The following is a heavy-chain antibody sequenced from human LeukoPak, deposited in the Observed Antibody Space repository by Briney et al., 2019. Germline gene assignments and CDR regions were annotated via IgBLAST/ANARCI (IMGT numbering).Heavy chain of an antibody. CDR3: ARHLNPRDAYKPFDY. J-gene: IGHJ4*02. Sequence: GESLKISCKGSGYSFTTYWIGWVRQMPRKGLEWMGIIYPCDSDTRYSPSFQGQVTISVDKSISTAYLQWSSLKASDTAMYYCARHLNPRDAYKPFDYWGQGTLVTVSS. V-gene: IGHV5-51*01. D-gene: IGHD5-24*01. CDR2: IYPCDSDT. CDR1: GYSFTTYW.